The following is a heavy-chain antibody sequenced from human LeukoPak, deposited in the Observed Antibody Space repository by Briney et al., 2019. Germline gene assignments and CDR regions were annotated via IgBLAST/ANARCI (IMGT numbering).Heavy chain of an antibody. J-gene: IGHJ4*02. V-gene: IGHV4-59*01. Sequence: SETLSLTCTVSGGSISSYYWSWIRQPPGKGLEWIGHIYYSGSNNYNPSLKSRVTISVDTSKNQFSLKLSSVTAADTAVYYCARHQADIVATKDYGPLVNGGQGTLVTVSA. D-gene: IGHD5-12*01. CDR3: ARHQADIVATKDYGPLVN. CDR1: GGSISSYY. CDR2: IYYSGSN.